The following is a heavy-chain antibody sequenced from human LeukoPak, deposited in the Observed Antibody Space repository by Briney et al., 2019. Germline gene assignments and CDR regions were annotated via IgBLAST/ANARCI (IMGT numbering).Heavy chain of an antibody. CDR3: ARDTFLRLGELSPPDY. Sequence: GGSLRLSCAASGFTFSSYAMHWVRQAPGKGLEWVAVISYDGSNKYYADSVKGRFTISRDNSRNTLYLQMNSLRAEDTAVYYCARDTFLRLGELSPPDYWGQGTLVTVSS. J-gene: IGHJ4*02. CDR1: GFTFSSYA. V-gene: IGHV3-30-3*01. D-gene: IGHD3-16*02. CDR2: ISYDGSNK.